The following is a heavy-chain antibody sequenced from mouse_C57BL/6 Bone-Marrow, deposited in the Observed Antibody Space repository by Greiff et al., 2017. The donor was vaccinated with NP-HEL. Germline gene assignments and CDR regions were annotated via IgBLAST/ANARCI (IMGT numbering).Heavy chain of an antibody. V-gene: IGHV5-2*01. CDR1: EYEFPSHD. D-gene: IGHD1-1*01. CDR2: INSDGGST. Sequence: VQLKESGGGLVQPGESLKLSCESNEYEFPSHDMSWVRKTPEKRLELVAAINSDGGSTYYPDTMERRFIITRDNSKNTRYLQMSSLRSEDTALNYCARQGDYYGSSPFAYWGQGTLVTVSA. CDR3: ARQGDYYGSSPFAY. J-gene: IGHJ3*01.